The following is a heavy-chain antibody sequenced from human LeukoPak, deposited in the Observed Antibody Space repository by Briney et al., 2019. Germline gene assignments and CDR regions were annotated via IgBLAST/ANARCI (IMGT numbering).Heavy chain of an antibody. CDR1: GFTFDDYA. J-gene: IGHJ3*02. CDR2: ISWNSGST. Sequence: PGGSLRLSCAASGFTFDDYAMHWVRQAPGKGLEWVSGISWNSGSTGYADSVKGRFTISRDNAKNSLYLQMNSLRAEDMALYYCAKDRSSYNWNQHGAFDIWGQGTMVTVSS. CDR3: AKDRSSYNWNQHGAFDI. V-gene: IGHV3-9*03. D-gene: IGHD1-20*01.